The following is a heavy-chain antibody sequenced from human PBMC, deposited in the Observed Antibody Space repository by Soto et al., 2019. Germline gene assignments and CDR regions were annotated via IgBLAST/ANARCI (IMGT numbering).Heavy chain of an antibody. V-gene: IGHV4-31*03. Sequence: PSETLSLTCTVSAGSTISGVHYWIRLRQHTRKGLEWIGYIYYSGSTYYNPSLKSRVTISVDTSKNQFSLKLNSVTAADTAVYYCARTAGGIAAAVNWFDPWGQGTLVTVSS. CDR2: IYYSGST. CDR1: AGSTISGVHY. D-gene: IGHD6-13*01. J-gene: IGHJ5*02. CDR3: ARTAGGIAAAVNWFDP.